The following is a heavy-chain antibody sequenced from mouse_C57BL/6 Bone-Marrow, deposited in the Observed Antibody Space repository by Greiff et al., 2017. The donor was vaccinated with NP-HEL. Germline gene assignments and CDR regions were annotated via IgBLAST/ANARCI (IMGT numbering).Heavy chain of an antibody. CDR3: ARDNWDWYFDV. Sequence: EVKLVESGGGLVQSGRSLRLSCATSGFTFSDFYMEWVRQAPGKGLEWIAARRNKANDYTTEYSASGKGRFIVSRDTSQSILYLQMNALRAEDTAIYYCARDNWDWYFDVWGTGTTVTVSS. CDR1: GFTFSDFY. V-gene: IGHV7-1*01. CDR2: RRNKANDYTT. D-gene: IGHD4-1*01. J-gene: IGHJ1*03.